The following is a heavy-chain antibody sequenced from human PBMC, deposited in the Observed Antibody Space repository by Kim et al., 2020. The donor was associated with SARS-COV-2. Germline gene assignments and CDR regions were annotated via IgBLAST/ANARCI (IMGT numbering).Heavy chain of an antibody. CDR3: AKEFLPYSSSWYHGMDV. J-gene: IGHJ6*02. V-gene: IGHV3-30*02. Sequence: KGRFTISRDNSKNTLYLQMNSLRAEDTAVYYCAKEFLPYSSSWYHGMDVWGQGTTVTVSS. D-gene: IGHD6-13*01.